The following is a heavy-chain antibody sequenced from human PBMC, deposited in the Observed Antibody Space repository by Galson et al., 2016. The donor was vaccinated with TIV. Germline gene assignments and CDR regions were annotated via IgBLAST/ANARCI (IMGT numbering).Heavy chain of an antibody. D-gene: IGHD3-10*01. V-gene: IGHV3-7*01. CDR1: GFIFSSYW. CDR2: INQPGGEK. CDR3: ARWLMVQGVIRYLDY. J-gene: IGHJ4*03. Sequence: SLRLSCAASGFIFSSYWMSWVRQAPGKGLEWVANINQPGGEKYYGGSVKGRSAVHRDNAKNLLYLQVNSLTVEDAAVYYCARWLMVQGVIRYLDYWGQGTQVTVSS.